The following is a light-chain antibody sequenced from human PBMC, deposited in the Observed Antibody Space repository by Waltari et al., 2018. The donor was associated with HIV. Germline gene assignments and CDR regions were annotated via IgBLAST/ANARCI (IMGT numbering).Light chain of an antibody. V-gene: IGLV1-47*01. CDR2: RDT. CDR3: ATWDDSLNGVL. Sequence: SVLTQPPSASGTPGQKVTISCSGSSSNIGSNSVFWYQQLPGAAPKLLIYRDTQGPAGPPGRLSGSKSCTSASLAIGGLRSEDEAVDGCATWDDSLNGVLFGGGTNLNVL. J-gene: IGLJ2*01. CDR1: SSNIGSNS.